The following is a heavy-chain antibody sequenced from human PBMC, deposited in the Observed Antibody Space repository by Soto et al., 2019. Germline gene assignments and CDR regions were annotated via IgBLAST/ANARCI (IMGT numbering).Heavy chain of an antibody. CDR1: GFSLSTSGVG. V-gene: IGHV2-5*01. CDR3: AHRQIAARPSAGYFQH. D-gene: IGHD6-6*01. CDR2: IYWNDDK. Sequence: QITLKESGPTLVKPTQTLTLTCTFSGFSLSTSGVGVGWIRQPPGKALEWLALIYWNDDKRYSPSLMGRPTITKDTSKNEVVLTMTNMDPVDTATYYCAHRQIAARPSAGYFQHWGQGTLVTVSS. J-gene: IGHJ1*01.